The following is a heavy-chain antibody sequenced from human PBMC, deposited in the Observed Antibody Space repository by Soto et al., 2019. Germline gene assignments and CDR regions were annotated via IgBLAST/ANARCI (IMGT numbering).Heavy chain of an antibody. V-gene: IGHV4-59*11. D-gene: IGHD2-21*01. CDR2: IHYSGST. CDR3: TRGGDAYKNGH. CDR1: GFTFSDHY. Sequence: PGGSLRLSCAASGFTFSDHYMDWVRQAPGKGLEWIGFIHYSGSTNYNPSLKSRVTMSVDTSKNQFSLKLTSVNAADTAVYYCTRGGDAYKNGHWGQGT. J-gene: IGHJ4*02.